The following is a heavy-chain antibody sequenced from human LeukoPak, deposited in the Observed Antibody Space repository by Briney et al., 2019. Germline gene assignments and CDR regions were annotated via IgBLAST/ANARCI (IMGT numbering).Heavy chain of an antibody. V-gene: IGHV3-53*04. J-gene: IGHJ6*03. CDR1: GVTVSRYA. CDR3: ARDLAGFQEPRYYYYMDV. Sequence: GGSLRLSCVASGVTVSRYAISWVRQAPGKGLEWVSLIYSVDRAFYADSVKGRFTISRNNSKNTLFLQMSSLKPEDTAIYYCARDLAGFQEPRYYYYMDVWGKGTTVTVS. D-gene: IGHD1-14*01. CDR2: IYSVDRA.